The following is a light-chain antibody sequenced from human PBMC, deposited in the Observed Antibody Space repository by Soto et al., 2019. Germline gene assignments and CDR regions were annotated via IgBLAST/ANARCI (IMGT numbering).Light chain of an antibody. CDR2: DVN. V-gene: IGLV2-8*01. CDR3: GAYAGSIYV. Sequence: QSALTQPPSASGSPGQSVTISCTGTSSDVGRYNHVSWYQQHPGKAPKLIIFDVNKRPSGVPDRFSGSKSGNTASLTVSGLQAEDEADYFCGAYAGSIYVFGSGTKVTVL. CDR1: SSDVGRYNH. J-gene: IGLJ1*01.